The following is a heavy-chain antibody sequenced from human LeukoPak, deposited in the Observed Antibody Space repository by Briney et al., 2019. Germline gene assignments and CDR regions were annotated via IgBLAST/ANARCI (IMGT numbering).Heavy chain of an antibody. CDR2: IYYSGST. CDR3: ARGGSNWSRSWFDP. CDR1: GGSISSYY. Sequence: TSETLSLTCTVSGGSISSYYWSWIRQPPGKGLEWIGYIYYSGSTDYNPSLKSRVTISVDTSKNQFSLKLRSMTAADTAVYYCARGGSNWSRSWFDPWGQGTLVTVSS. V-gene: IGHV4-59*01. J-gene: IGHJ5*02. D-gene: IGHD6-13*01.